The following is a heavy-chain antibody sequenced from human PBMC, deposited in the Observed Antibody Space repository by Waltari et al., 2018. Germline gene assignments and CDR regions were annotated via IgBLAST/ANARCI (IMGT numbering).Heavy chain of an antibody. V-gene: IGHV4-34*01. CDR1: GGSFSGYY. CDR2: INHSGST. J-gene: IGHJ4*02. CDR3: ARQFSSGWYSEY. Sequence: QVQLQQWGAGLLKPSETLSLTCAVYGGSFSGYYWSWTRQSPGKGLAWIGEINHSGSTNYNPSLKSRVTISVDTSKNQFSLKVSSVTAADTAVYYCARQFSSGWYSEYWGQGTLVTVSS. D-gene: IGHD6-19*01.